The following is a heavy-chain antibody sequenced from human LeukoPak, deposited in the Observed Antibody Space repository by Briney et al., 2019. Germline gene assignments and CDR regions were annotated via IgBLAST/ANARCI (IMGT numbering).Heavy chain of an antibody. V-gene: IGHV3-53*01. Sequence: GGSLRLSCAASGLTVSSNYMSWGRQAPGKGLEWVSVIYSAGSTYYADSVKGRFTISRDNSKNTLYLQMNSLRDEDTAVYYCARDHVYYDSSGPAAFDIWGQGTMVTVSS. D-gene: IGHD3-22*01. J-gene: IGHJ3*02. CDR3: ARDHVYYDSSGPAAFDI. CDR2: IYSAGST. CDR1: GLTVSSNY.